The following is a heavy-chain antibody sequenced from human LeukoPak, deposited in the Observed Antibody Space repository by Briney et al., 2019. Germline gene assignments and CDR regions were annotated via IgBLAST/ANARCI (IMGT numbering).Heavy chain of an antibody. CDR3: ASVLELPYFDY. J-gene: IGHJ4*02. D-gene: IGHD1-26*01. CDR1: GFTVSSNY. Sequence: GGSLRLSCAASGFTVSSNYMSWVRQAPGKGLEWVSVIYSGGSTYYADSVKGRFTISRDNSKNTLYPQMNSLRAEDTAVYYCASVLELPYFDYWGQGTLVTVSS. V-gene: IGHV3-53*01. CDR2: IYSGGST.